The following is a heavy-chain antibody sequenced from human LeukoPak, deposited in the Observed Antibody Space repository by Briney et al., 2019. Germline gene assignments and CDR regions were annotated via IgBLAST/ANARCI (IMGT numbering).Heavy chain of an antibody. J-gene: IGHJ2*01. D-gene: IGHD6-13*01. CDR1: GGSISSYY. V-gene: IGHV4-59*01. Sequence: SETLSLTCTVSGGSISSYYWSWIRQPPGKGLEWIAYIYYSGSTNYNPSLKSRVTISVDTSKNQFSLKLSSVTAADTAVYYCARVYYSNSYDYWYFDRWGRGTLVTVSS. CDR3: ARVYYSNSYDYWYFDR. CDR2: IYYSGST.